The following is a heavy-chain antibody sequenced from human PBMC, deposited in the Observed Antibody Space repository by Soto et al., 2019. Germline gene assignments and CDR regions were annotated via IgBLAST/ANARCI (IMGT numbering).Heavy chain of an antibody. CDR2: IDPSDSYT. CDR1: GYSFTNYW. CDR3: DVYDSIDQWVDP. V-gene: IGHV5-10-1*01. D-gene: IGHD2-21*01. J-gene: IGHJ5*02. Sequence: GESLKISCKESGYSFTNYWISWVRLMPGKGLEWMGGIDPSDSYTKYSPSFQGHITISADKSISTTYLQWSSLKASDTAIYYCDVYDSIDQWVDPRGQGT.